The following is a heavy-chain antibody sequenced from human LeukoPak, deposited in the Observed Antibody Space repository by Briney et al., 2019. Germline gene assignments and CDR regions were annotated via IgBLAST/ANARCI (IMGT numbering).Heavy chain of an antibody. D-gene: IGHD5-12*01. CDR3: ARVASRGYDTLGY. V-gene: IGHV7-4-1*02. CDR2: INTNTGNP. J-gene: IGHJ4*02. Sequence: ASVKVSCKAPGYTFTSYAMNWVRHAPGQGLEWMGWINTNTGNPTYAQGFTGRFVFSLDTSVSTAYLQISSLKAEDTAVYYCARVASRGYDTLGYWGQGTLVTVSS. CDR1: GYTFTSYA.